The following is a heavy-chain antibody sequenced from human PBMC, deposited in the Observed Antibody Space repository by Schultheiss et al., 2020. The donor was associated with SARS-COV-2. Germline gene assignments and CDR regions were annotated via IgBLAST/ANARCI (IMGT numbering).Heavy chain of an antibody. V-gene: IGHV3-7*03. CDR3: AKENSNYADY. Sequence: GESLKISCAASGFTFSSYSMNWVRQAPGKGLEWVANIKQDGSEKYYADSVKGRFTISRDNSKNTLYLQMNSLRAEDTAVYYCAKENSNYADYWGQGTLVTVSS. D-gene: IGHD4-11*01. J-gene: IGHJ4*02. CDR2: IKQDGSEK. CDR1: GFTFSSYS.